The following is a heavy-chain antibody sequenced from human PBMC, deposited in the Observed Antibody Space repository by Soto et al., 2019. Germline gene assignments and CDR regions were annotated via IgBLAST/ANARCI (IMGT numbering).Heavy chain of an antibody. Sequence: QVPLVQSGAEVKKPGASVKVSCKASGYTFANFGVTWVRQAPGQGLEWMGWISNSNGNIEYAQKLQGRVTMTSDTSTDTAYIELRNLRSDDTAVFYCARDYRNSVYNYPRVDYRGQGTLITVSS. J-gene: IGHJ4*02. CDR1: GYTFANFG. CDR3: ARDYRNSVYNYPRVDY. CDR2: ISNSNGNI. D-gene: IGHD5-12*01. V-gene: IGHV1-18*01.